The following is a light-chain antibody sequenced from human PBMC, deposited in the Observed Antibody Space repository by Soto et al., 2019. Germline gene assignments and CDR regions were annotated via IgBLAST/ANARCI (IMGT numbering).Light chain of an antibody. CDR3: QVWDSSTYQVV. CDR1: NIGSKS. Sequence: SYELTQPPSVSVAPGKTARITCGGNNIGSKSVHWYQQKPGQAPVLVIYYDSDRPSGIPERFSGSNSGNTATLTISRVEAGDEADYYCQVWDSSTYQVVFSGGTQLTVL. V-gene: IGLV3-21*04. J-gene: IGLJ2*01. CDR2: YDS.